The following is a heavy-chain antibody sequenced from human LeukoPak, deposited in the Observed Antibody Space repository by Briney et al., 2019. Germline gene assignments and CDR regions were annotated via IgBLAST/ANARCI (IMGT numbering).Heavy chain of an antibody. CDR3: ASTVRGRRFDY. D-gene: IGHD3-10*01. CDR1: GGSISSGSYY. CDR2: IYYSGST. Sequence: SETLSLTCTVCGGSISSGSYYWSWIRQPAGKGLEGIGYIYYSGSTNYNPSLKSRVTISVDTSKHQFSLKLSCVSDGDTAVYYCASTVRGRRFDYWGQGTLVTVSS. V-gene: IGHV4-61*10. J-gene: IGHJ4*02.